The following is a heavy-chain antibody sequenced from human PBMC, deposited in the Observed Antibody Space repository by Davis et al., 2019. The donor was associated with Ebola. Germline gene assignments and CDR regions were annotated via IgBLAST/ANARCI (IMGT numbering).Heavy chain of an antibody. Sequence: ASVKVSCKASGGTFSSYAINWVRQAPGQGLEWMGWISAYNGNTNYAQKLQGRVTMTTDTSTSTAYMELRSLRSDDTAVYYCARDLYSSSWFDYWGQGTLVTVSS. CDR1: GGTFSSYA. D-gene: IGHD6-13*01. J-gene: IGHJ4*02. CDR2: ISAYNGNT. V-gene: IGHV1-18*01. CDR3: ARDLYSSSWFDY.